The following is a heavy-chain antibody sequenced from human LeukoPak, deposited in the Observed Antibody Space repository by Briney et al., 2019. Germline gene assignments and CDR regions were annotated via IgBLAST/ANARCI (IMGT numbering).Heavy chain of an antibody. V-gene: IGHV1-2*02. CDR1: GYTFTGYY. Sequence: ASVKVSCKASGYTFTGYYMHWVRQAPGQGLEWMGWINPNSGGTNYAQKFQGRVTMTRDTSISTAYMELSRLRSDDTAVYYCARGSCSGGSCYDDYWGQGTLVTVSS. CDR3: ARGSCSGGSCYDDY. D-gene: IGHD2-15*01. J-gene: IGHJ4*02. CDR2: INPNSGGT.